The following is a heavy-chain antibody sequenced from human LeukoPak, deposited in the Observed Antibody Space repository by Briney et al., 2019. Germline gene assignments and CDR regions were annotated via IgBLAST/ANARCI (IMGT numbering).Heavy chain of an antibody. D-gene: IGHD1-26*01. CDR1: GFTFEDYG. V-gene: IGHV3-23*01. Sequence: GESLRLSCAASGFTFEDYGMSWVRQAPGKGLEWVSAISGSGGSTYYADSVKGRFTISRDNSKNTLYLQMNSLRAEDTAVYYCAKMGPHDAFDIWGQGTMVTVSS. CDR3: AKMGPHDAFDI. J-gene: IGHJ3*02. CDR2: ISGSGGST.